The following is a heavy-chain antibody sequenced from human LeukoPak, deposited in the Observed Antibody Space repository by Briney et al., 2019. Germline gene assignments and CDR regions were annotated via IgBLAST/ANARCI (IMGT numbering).Heavy chain of an antibody. CDR2: IYPNSGGT. Sequence: ASVKVSCQASGYTLTGYYMHWVGQAPGPGSEGMGGIYPNSGGTNYAQKFQGSVTMTRDTSISTAYMELSRLRSDDTAVYYCARARRSGSYYEIDSWGQGTLVTVSS. CDR3: ARARRSGSYYEIDS. J-gene: IGHJ4*02. D-gene: IGHD1-26*01. CDR1: GYTLTGYY. V-gene: IGHV1-2*02.